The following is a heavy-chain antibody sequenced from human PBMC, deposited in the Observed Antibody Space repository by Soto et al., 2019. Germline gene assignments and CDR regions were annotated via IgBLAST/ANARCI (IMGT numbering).Heavy chain of an antibody. D-gene: IGHD4-4*01. J-gene: IGHJ2*01. Sequence: QVQLVESGGGVVQPGRSLRLSCAASGFTFSSYAMHWVRQAPGKGLEWVAVISYDGSNKYYTDSVKGRFTISRDNSKNTLYLQRNSLRAEDTAVYYCASPRWRDDYNWGYFDLWGRGTLVTVSS. CDR1: GFTFSSYA. V-gene: IGHV3-30-3*01. CDR2: ISYDGSNK. CDR3: ASPRWRDDYNWGYFDL.